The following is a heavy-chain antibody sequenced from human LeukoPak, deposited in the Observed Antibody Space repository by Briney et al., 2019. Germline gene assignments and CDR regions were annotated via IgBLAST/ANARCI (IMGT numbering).Heavy chain of an antibody. V-gene: IGHV1-69*13. Sequence: SVKVSCTASGGTFSSYAISWVRQAPGQGLEWMGGIIPIFGTANYAQKFQGRVTITADESTSTAYMELSSLRSEDTAIYYCARDPSNSSGYHAHFDSWGQGTLVTVSS. CDR3: ARDPSNSSGYHAHFDS. D-gene: IGHD3-22*01. J-gene: IGHJ4*02. CDR1: GGTFSSYA. CDR2: IIPIFGTA.